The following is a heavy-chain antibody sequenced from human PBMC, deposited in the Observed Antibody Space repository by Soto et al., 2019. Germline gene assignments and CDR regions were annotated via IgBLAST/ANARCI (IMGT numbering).Heavy chain of an antibody. CDR2: ISAYNGNT. D-gene: IGHD5-12*01. CDR1: GYTFTSYG. Sequence: ASVKVSCKASGYTFTSYGISWVRQAPGQGLERMGWISAYNGNTNYAQKLQGRVNMTTDTSTSAADIELTSLRSGDTAEQYCGRSDSGYVSDYWGQGTLVNVSS. CDR3: GRSDSGYVSDY. V-gene: IGHV1-18*01. J-gene: IGHJ4*02.